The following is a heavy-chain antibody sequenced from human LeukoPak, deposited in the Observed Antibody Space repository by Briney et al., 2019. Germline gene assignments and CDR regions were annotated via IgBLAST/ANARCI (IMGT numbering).Heavy chain of an antibody. Sequence: GASVKVSCKASGGTFSSYTISWVRQAPGQGLEWVGRIIPILGIANYAQKFQGRVTITADKSTSTAYMELSSLRSEDTAVYYCASCFWSGYKSSYYYGMDVWGQGTTATVSS. J-gene: IGHJ6*02. V-gene: IGHV1-69*02. CDR2: IIPILGIA. CDR3: ASCFWSGYKSSYYYGMDV. D-gene: IGHD3-3*01. CDR1: GGTFSSYT.